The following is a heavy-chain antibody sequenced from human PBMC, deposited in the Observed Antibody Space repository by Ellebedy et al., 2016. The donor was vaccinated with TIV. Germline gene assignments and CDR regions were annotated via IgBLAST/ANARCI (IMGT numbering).Heavy chain of an antibody. CDR2: INSDGSSI. J-gene: IGHJ4*02. Sequence: GESLKISCAASGFTFSTYWMHWVRQAPGKGLVWVSRINSDGSSISYADSVKGRFTISRDNAKNTLYLQMNSLRPEDTAVYYCARDGGSGTPLDHWGQGTLVTVSS. CDR1: GFTFSTYW. CDR3: ARDGGSGTPLDH. D-gene: IGHD3-10*01. V-gene: IGHV3-74*01.